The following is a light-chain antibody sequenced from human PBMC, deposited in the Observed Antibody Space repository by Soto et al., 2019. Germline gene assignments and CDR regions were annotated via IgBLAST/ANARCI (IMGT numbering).Light chain of an antibody. Sequence: AIRMTQSPSSFSASTGDRVTITCRASQGISSYLAWYQQKPGKAPKLLIYAASTLQSGVPSRFSGSGSGTDLTLTIGCLQSEDVATYCCQQYYSYPSTFGQGAKVEIK. J-gene: IGKJ1*01. CDR3: QQYYSYPST. CDR2: AAS. CDR1: QGISSY. V-gene: IGKV1-8*01.